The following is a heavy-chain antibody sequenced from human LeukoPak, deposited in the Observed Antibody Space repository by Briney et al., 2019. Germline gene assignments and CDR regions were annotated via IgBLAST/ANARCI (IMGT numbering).Heavy chain of an antibody. D-gene: IGHD5-12*01. CDR2: RKHIGSA. Sequence: SETLSLTCSVSGDSITNDNHFWSWVRQRPGEGLEWIGYRKHIGSAYYNPSLGSRVTISIDTSRNQFSLNLDFMTAADTAVYFCARVYSGYDLPGSLANYYFDYWGQGTLVTVSS. CDR3: ARVYSGYDLPGSLANYYFDY. CDR1: GDSITNDNHF. J-gene: IGHJ4*02. V-gene: IGHV4-31*03.